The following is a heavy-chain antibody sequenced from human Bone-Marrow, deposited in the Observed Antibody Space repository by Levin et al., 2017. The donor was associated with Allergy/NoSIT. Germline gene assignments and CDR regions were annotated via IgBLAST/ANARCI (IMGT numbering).Heavy chain of an antibody. CDR3: AREGTVLGYCSSTSCYYFDY. Sequence: SETLSLTCAVYGGSFSGYYWSWIRQPPGKGLEWIGEINHSGSTNYNPSLKSRVTISVDTSKNQFSLKLSSVTAADTAVYYCAREGTVLGYCSSTSCYYFDYWGQGTLVTVSS. D-gene: IGHD2-2*01. CDR1: GGSFSGYY. V-gene: IGHV4-34*01. CDR2: INHSGST. J-gene: IGHJ4*02.